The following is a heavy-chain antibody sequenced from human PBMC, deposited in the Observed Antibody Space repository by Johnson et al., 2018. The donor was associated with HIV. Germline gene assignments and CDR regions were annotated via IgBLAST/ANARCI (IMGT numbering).Heavy chain of an antibody. D-gene: IGHD2-8*02. CDR3: TTEILVRAFDI. V-gene: IGHV3-30-3*01. J-gene: IGHJ3*02. CDR1: GFTFSSYA. Sequence: QVQLVESGGGVVQPGRSLRLSCAASGFTFSSYAMHWVRPAPGKGLAWVAVISYDGSNKYYADSVKGRFTISRDNSKNTLYLQMNSLKTEDTAVYYCTTEILVRAFDIWGQGTMVTVSS. CDR2: ISYDGSNK.